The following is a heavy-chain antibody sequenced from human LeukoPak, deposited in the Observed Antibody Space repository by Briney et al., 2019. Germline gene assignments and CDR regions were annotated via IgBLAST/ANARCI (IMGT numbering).Heavy chain of an antibody. D-gene: IGHD3-10*01. V-gene: IGHV3-15*01. Sequence: PGGSLRLSCAASGFTFSNAWMSWVRQAPGKGLEWVGRIKSKTDGGTTDYAAPVKGRFTISRDDSKNTLYLQMNSLKTEDTAVYYCTTDPMVRDYGMDVWGQGTTVTVSS. CDR3: TTDPMVRDYGMDV. CDR1: GFTFSNAW. J-gene: IGHJ6*02. CDR2: IKSKTDGGTT.